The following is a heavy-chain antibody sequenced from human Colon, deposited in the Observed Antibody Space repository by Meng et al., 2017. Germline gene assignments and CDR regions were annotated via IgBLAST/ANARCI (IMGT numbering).Heavy chain of an antibody. Sequence: EVQLVESGGGLVKPGGSLRLSCAASGFTLSGYSMNWVRQAPGKGLEWVSSISSSSSFIFYADSVKGRFTISRDSAKNSLYLQMNSLRAEDTAVYYCARTMVRGGYDYWGQGTLVTVSS. CDR1: GFTLSGYS. D-gene: IGHD3-10*01. V-gene: IGHV3-21*01. CDR3: ARTMVRGGYDY. CDR2: ISSSSSFI. J-gene: IGHJ4*02.